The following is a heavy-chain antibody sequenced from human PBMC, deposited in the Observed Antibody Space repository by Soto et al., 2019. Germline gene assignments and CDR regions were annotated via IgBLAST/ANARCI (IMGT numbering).Heavy chain of an antibody. V-gene: IGHV4-59*08. J-gene: IGHJ6*03. CDR2: IYYSGST. Sequence: SETLSLTCTVSDGSISSYYWSWIRQPPGKGLEWIGYIYYSGSTNYNPSLKSRVTISVDTSKNQFSLKLSSVTAADTAVYYCARVYYDILTGSLRDYYYYYMDVWGKGTTVTVSS. CDR1: DGSISSYY. CDR3: ARVYYDILTGSLRDYYYYYMDV. D-gene: IGHD3-9*01.